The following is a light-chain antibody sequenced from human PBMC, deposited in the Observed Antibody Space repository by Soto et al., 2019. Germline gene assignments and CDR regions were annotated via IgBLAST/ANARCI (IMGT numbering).Light chain of an antibody. CDR1: EDIDTS. J-gene: IGKJ1*01. CDR3: QHYDTFSWT. CDR2: GAS. Sequence: DIQMTQCPSNVSFSLGDRITITCRASEDIDTSLAWFQQRPGKAPKVLIAGASGLMNGVPSTFSGSGSGTEFALTISSVQPDDFATYFCQHYDTFSWTFGQGTKVDIK. V-gene: IGKV1-5*01.